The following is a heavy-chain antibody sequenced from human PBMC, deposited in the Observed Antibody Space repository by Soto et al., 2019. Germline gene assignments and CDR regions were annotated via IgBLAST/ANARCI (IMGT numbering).Heavy chain of an antibody. CDR3: AIDMDSTLVSTLDY. V-gene: IGHV1-3*04. CDR2: INISNGNT. J-gene: IGHJ4*02. Sequence: ASVQVTCKASGYPFKSYQIYWVRQAPGQRLECMGWINISNGNTEYSQNFQGRVTMTRDTSASTAYMELSSLRSEDKAVYYCAIDMDSTLVSTLDYWGPGTLVTGSS. D-gene: IGHD2-21*01. CDR1: GYPFKSYQ.